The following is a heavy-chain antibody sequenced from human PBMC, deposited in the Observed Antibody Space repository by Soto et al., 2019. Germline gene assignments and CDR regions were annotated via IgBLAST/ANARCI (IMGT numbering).Heavy chain of an antibody. Sequence: SETLSLTCAVSGGSISSSNWWSWVRQPPGKGLEWIGEIYHSGSTNYNPSLKSRVTISVDKSKNQFSLKLSSVTAADTAVYYCARLPPIAAAGTGKAFDIWGQGTMVTVSS. V-gene: IGHV4-4*02. CDR2: IYHSGST. CDR3: ARLPPIAAAGTGKAFDI. CDR1: GGSISSSNW. D-gene: IGHD6-13*01. J-gene: IGHJ3*02.